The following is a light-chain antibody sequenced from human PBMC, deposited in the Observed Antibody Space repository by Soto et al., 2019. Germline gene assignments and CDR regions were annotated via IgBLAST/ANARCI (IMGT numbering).Light chain of an antibody. Sequence: DIQMTQSPSSLSASVGDRVTITCRASQTIINYLNWYQQKPGKAPKLLIYAASTLQSGVPSRFSGSGSGTDFTLTISRLEPEDFAVYYCQQYGSSPPITFGQGTRLEIK. CDR2: AAS. V-gene: IGKV1-39*01. CDR1: QTIINY. CDR3: QQYGSSPPIT. J-gene: IGKJ5*01.